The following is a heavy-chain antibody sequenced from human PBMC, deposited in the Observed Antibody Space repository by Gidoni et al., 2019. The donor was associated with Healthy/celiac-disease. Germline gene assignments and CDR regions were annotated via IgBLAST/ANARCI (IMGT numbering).Heavy chain of an antibody. CDR2: IKSKTDGGTT. Sequence: EVQLVESGGGLVKPGGSLRLSCAASGFTFSTAWLTWVRKAPGKGLEWVGRIKSKTDGGTTDYAAPVKGRFTISRDDSKNTLYLQMNSRKTEDTAVYYCTTDRDIVLMVYDAFDIWGQGTMVTVSS. CDR1: GFTFSTAW. D-gene: IGHD2-8*01. J-gene: IGHJ3*02. V-gene: IGHV3-15*07. CDR3: TTDRDIVLMVYDAFDI.